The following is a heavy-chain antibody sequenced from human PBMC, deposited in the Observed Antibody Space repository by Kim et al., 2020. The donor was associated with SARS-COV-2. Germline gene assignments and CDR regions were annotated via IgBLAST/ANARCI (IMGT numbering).Heavy chain of an antibody. CDR3: ARGEYSSSGRNFDY. J-gene: IGHJ4*02. V-gene: IGHV4-39*01. D-gene: IGHD6-6*01. Sequence: NPSLKSRVTISVDTSKNPFSLKLSSVTAADTAVYYCARGEYSSSGRNFDYWGQGTLVTVSS.